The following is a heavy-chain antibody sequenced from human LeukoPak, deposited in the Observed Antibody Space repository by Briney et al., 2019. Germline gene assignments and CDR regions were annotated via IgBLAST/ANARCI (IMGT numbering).Heavy chain of an antibody. Sequence: SRDNSKNTLYLQMNSLRAEDTAVYYCAKGSIHGSGSCRYFDYWGQGTLVTVSS. V-gene: IGHV3-30*02. D-gene: IGHD3-10*01. CDR3: AKGSIHGSGSCRYFDY. J-gene: IGHJ4*02.